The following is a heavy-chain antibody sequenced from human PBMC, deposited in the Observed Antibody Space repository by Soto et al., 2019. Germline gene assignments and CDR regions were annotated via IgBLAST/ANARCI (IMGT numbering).Heavy chain of an antibody. J-gene: IGHJ6*02. Sequence: QVQLQESGPGLVKPSGTLSLTCAVSGGSISSSNWWSWVRQPPGKGLEWIGEIYHSGSTNYNPSLKSRVTLSVDKSKNPFSLKLSSVTAADTAVYYCARDRGYDILTGYYNSYYYYGMDVWGQGTTVTVSS. V-gene: IGHV4-4*02. CDR2: IYHSGST. CDR1: GGSISSSNW. CDR3: ARDRGYDILTGYYNSYYYYGMDV. D-gene: IGHD3-9*01.